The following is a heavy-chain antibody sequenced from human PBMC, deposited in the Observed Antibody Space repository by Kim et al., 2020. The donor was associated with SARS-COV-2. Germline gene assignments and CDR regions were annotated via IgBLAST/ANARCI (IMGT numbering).Heavy chain of an antibody. D-gene: IGHD5-12*01. CDR3: AKVGYDWSIDY. CDR2: IDNDASIK. CDR1: GFSFTNNW. J-gene: IGHJ4*02. V-gene: IGHV3-74*01. Sequence: GGSLRLSCAASGFSFTNNWMCWVRQAPGKGLVWVSRIDNDASIKNYADSVKGRFIISRDNGKNTLYLQMKSLRAEDTAEYYCAKVGYDWSIDYWGQGTLVTVSS.